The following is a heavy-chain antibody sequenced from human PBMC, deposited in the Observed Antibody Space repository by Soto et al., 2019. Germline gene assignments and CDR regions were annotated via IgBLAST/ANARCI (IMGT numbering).Heavy chain of an antibody. CDR3: ARKLTVAGNDS. V-gene: IGHV1-8*01. CDR2: MNPNSGNT. CDR1: GYTFTSYD. D-gene: IGHD6-19*01. Sequence: QVQLVQSGAEVKKPGASVKVSCKASGYTFTSYDINWVRQATGQGLEWMGWMNPNSGNTGYAQKCQGRVNMTRNTSISTAYMEMSSLRSEVTAGYYCARKLTVAGNDSWGQGTLVTVSS. J-gene: IGHJ4*02.